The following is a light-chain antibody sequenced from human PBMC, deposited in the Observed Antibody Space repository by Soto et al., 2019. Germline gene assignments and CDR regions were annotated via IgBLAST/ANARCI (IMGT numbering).Light chain of an antibody. Sequence: DIQMTQSPSTLSASVGDRVTITCRASQNIDIWLAWYQQKPGKAPKILIYKASSLDSGVPSRFSGSGSGTEFTLTISSLQPDDFATYYCQQYDTYPRYTFGQGTSLEI. V-gene: IGKV1-5*03. CDR1: QNIDIW. CDR3: QQYDTYPRYT. CDR2: KAS. J-gene: IGKJ2*01.